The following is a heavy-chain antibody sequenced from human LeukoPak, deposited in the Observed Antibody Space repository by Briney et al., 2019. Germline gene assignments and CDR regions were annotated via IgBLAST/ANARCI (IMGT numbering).Heavy chain of an antibody. CDR3: ARVTESYGSGRRHNYYYYYMDV. Sequence: GSLRLSCAASGFTFSSYGMHWVRQAPGKGLEWVAVISYDGSNKYYADSVKGRFTISRDNSKNTLYLQMNSLRAEDTAVYYCARVTESYGSGRRHNYYYYYMDVWGKGTTVTISS. D-gene: IGHD3-10*01. J-gene: IGHJ6*03. CDR2: ISYDGSNK. CDR1: GFTFSSYG. V-gene: IGHV3-30*03.